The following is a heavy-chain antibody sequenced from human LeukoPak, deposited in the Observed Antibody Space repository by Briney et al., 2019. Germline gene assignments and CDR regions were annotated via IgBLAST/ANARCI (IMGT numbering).Heavy chain of an antibody. Sequence: SETLSLTCAVYGGSFSGYYWSWIRQPPGKGLEWIGEINHSGSTNYNPSLKSRVTISVDTSKNQFSLKLSSVTAADTAVYYCSYRKPTIFGVVYDYWGQGTLVTVSS. J-gene: IGHJ4*02. D-gene: IGHD3-3*01. CDR1: GGSFSGYY. CDR3: SYRKPTIFGVVYDY. CDR2: INHSGST. V-gene: IGHV4-34*01.